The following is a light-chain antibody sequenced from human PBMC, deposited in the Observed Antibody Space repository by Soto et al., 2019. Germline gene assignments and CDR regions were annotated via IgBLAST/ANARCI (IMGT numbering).Light chain of an antibody. CDR1: QDISND. Sequence: DIQMTQSPSSLSASVGDRVTITCRASQDISNDLSWYQQIPGKVPKRLIYGASSLQSGVPSRFSGSASGTEFTLTISSLQPEDFATYFCLQHNRYPRTFGQGTKVAIK. J-gene: IGKJ1*01. CDR2: GAS. V-gene: IGKV1-17*01. CDR3: LQHNRYPRT.